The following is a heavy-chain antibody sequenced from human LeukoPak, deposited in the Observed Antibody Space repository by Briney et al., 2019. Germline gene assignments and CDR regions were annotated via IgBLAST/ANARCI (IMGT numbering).Heavy chain of an antibody. CDR1: GDSISNYY. Sequence: PSETLSLTCTVSGDSISNYYWSWIRQSPGKELEWIGYMYNRGSTIYNPSLKSRDTISTDTSKNQFSLRLTSVTAADTAVYYCARAEKAVTGTLDSWGQGTLITVS. D-gene: IGHD6-19*01. CDR2: MYNRGST. V-gene: IGHV4-59*01. J-gene: IGHJ4*02. CDR3: ARAEKAVTGTLDS.